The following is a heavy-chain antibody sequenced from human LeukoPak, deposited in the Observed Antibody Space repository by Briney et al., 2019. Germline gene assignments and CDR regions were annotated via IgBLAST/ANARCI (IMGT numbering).Heavy chain of an antibody. Sequence: PGGSLRLSCAASGFTFSSYWMHWVRQAPGKGLVWVSRINGDGSTTIYADPVKGRFTISRDNAKNTLYLQINSLRVEDTAVYYCARPHTGFDSWGQGTLVTVSS. V-gene: IGHV3-74*01. CDR3: ARPHTGFDS. CDR2: INGDGSTT. J-gene: IGHJ4*02. CDR1: GFTFSSYW.